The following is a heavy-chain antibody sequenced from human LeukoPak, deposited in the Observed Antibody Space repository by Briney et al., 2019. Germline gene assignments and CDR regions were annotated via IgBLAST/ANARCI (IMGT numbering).Heavy chain of an antibody. V-gene: IGHV4-4*07. D-gene: IGHD6-13*01. Sequence: PSETLSLTCTVSGGSISSYYWSWIRQPAGKGLEWIGRIYISGSTNYNPSLKSRVTMSVDTSKNQFSLKLSSVTAADTAVYYCARGGGYSSSWYVDYWGQGTLVTVSS. CDR2: IYISGST. CDR1: GGSISSYY. CDR3: ARGGGYSSSWYVDY. J-gene: IGHJ4*02.